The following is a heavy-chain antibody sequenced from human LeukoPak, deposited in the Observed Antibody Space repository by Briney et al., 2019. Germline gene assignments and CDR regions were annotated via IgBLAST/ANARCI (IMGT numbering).Heavy chain of an antibody. CDR2: ISPYNGNT. Sequence: ASVKVSCKASGYTFTSHGISWVRQAPGQGLEWMGWISPYNGNTKYLQKFQGRVTMTTDTSTSTAYMEVRSLRFDDTAVYYCAREESIGRYQFLHDYWGQGTLVTVSS. CDR3: AREESIGRYQFLHDY. CDR1: GYTFTSHG. V-gene: IGHV1-18*01. J-gene: IGHJ4*02. D-gene: IGHD1-26*01.